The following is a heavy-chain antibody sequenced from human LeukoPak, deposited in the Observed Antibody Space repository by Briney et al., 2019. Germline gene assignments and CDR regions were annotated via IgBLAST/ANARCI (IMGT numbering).Heavy chain of an antibody. CDR1: GGSFSGYY. CDR3: ARHPPRESRGNAFDI. V-gene: IGHV4-34*01. CDR2: INHSGST. Sequence: SETLSLTCAVYGGSFSGYYWSWIRQPPGKGLEWIGEINHSGSTNYNPSLKSRVTISVDTSKNQFSLKLGSVTAADTAVYYCARHPPRESRGNAFDIWGQGTKVTVSS. D-gene: IGHD5-12*01. J-gene: IGHJ3*02.